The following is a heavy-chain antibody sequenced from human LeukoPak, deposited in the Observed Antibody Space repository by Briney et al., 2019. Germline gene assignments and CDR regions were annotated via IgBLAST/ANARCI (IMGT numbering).Heavy chain of an antibody. CDR1: GFTFDDYA. CDR3: AKGKKITVAGLFDC. V-gene: IGHV3-9*01. J-gene: IGHJ4*02. D-gene: IGHD6-19*01. Sequence: GGSLRLSCAASGFTFDDYAMHWVRQVPGKGLEWVSGISWNSGSIGYADSVKGRFTISRDNAKNSLYLHMNSLSAEDTALYYCAKGKKITVAGLFDCWGRGTLVTVSS. CDR2: ISWNSGSI.